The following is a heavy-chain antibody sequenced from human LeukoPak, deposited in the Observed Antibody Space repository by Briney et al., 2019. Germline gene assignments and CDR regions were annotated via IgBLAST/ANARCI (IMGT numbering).Heavy chain of an antibody. D-gene: IGHD3-22*01. CDR2: ISSDGGST. Sequence: PGGSLRLSCAASGFTFSYYYMYWVRQAPGRGFVSVSRISSDGGSTIYAASVKGRFTISRDNAKNTLYLQMNSLRAEDTALYYCARDDSNGIDYWGQGTLVTVSS. V-gene: IGHV3-74*01. CDR1: GFTFSYYY. J-gene: IGHJ4*02. CDR3: ARDDSNGIDY.